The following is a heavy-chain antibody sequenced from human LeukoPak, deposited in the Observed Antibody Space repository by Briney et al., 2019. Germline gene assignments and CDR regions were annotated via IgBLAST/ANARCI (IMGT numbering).Heavy chain of an antibody. CDR2: IKQDGSEK. CDR1: GFTFSSYW. Sequence: PGGSLRLSCAASGFTFSSYWMSWVRQAPGKGLEWVANIKQDGSEKYYVDSVKGRFTISRDNAKNSLYLQMNSLRAEDTAVYYCASEDDFWSGYYAQSEYFQHWGQGTLVTVSS. CDR3: ASEDDFWSGYYAQSEYFQH. J-gene: IGHJ1*01. V-gene: IGHV3-7*01. D-gene: IGHD3-3*01.